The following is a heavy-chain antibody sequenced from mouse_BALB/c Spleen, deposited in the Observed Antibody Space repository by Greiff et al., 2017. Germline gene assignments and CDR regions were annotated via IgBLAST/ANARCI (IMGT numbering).Heavy chain of an antibody. CDR2: ISSGSSTI. CDR3: ARWNRYTFAY. J-gene: IGHJ3*01. D-gene: IGHD2-14*01. Sequence: EVMLVESGGGLVQPGGSRKLSCAASGFTFSSFGMHWVRQAPEKGLEWVAYISSGSSTIYYADTVKGRFTISRDNPKNTLFLQMSSLRSEDTALYYCARWNRYTFAYWGQGTLVTVSA. CDR1: GFTFSSFG. V-gene: IGHV5-17*02.